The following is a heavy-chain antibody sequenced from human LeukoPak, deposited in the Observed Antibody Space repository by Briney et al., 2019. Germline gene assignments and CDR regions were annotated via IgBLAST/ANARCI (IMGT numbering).Heavy chain of an antibody. J-gene: IGHJ6*03. CDR1: GYTFTIYD. Sequence: ASVKVSCKASGYTFTIYDINWVRQATGQGLEWMGWMNPNSGNTGYAQKFQGRVTITRNTSISTAYMELSSLRSEDTAVYYCACTMVRGVIITSYYMDVWGKGTTVTVSS. D-gene: IGHD3-10*01. CDR3: ACTMVRGVIITSYYMDV. CDR2: MNPNSGNT. V-gene: IGHV1-8*03.